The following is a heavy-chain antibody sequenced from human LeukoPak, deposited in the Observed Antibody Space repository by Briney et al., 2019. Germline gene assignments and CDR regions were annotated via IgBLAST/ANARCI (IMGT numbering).Heavy chain of an antibody. V-gene: IGHV3-23*01. Sequence: GGSLRLSCAASGFTVSSNYMSWVRQAPGKGLEWVSAISGGDGTTYCADSVKGRFTISRDSSKNTLYLQMNSLRAEDSAIYYCAKLSVWDGSGSYDYWGQGTLVTVSS. CDR3: AKLSVWDGSGSYDY. J-gene: IGHJ4*02. D-gene: IGHD3-10*01. CDR1: GFTVSSNY. CDR2: ISGGDGTT.